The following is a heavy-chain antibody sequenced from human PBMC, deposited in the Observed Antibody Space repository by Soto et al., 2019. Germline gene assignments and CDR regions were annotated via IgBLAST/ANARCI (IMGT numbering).Heavy chain of an antibody. J-gene: IGHJ4*02. Sequence: EVQLLDSGGGLVQPGGSLRLSCAASGFTFSSYAMSWVRQAPGKGLEWVSTISPSGGTTYFADSVKGRFTISRDKSKNTLYLQMTSLRAEDTAIYYCAKGHYCYDSSGYRHFDSWGQGTLVTVSS. CDR2: ISPSGGTT. D-gene: IGHD3-22*01. CDR1: GFTFSSYA. CDR3: AKGHYCYDSSGYRHFDS. V-gene: IGHV3-23*01.